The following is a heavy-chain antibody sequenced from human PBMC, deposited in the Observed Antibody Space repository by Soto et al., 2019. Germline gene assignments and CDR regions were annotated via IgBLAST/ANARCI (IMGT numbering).Heavy chain of an antibody. Sequence: PGGSLRLSCAASGLTFSSHGFHWARQAPGKGLEWVSFIWSDGRDKFYADSVKGRFIVSRDNSKSTMYLQMDSLRVEDTALYYCARDRGNDYFDYWGQGTPVTVSS. CDR3: ARDRGNDYFDY. CDR1: GLTFSSHG. D-gene: IGHD1-1*01. V-gene: IGHV3-33*01. J-gene: IGHJ4*02. CDR2: IWSDGRDK.